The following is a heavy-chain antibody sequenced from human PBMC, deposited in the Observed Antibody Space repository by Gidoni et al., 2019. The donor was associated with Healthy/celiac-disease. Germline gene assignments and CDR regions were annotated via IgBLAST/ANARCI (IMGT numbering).Heavy chain of an antibody. CDR1: GFTFSSYS. V-gene: IGHV3-21*01. CDR2: ISSSSSYI. Sequence: EVQLVESGGGLVKPGGSLRLSCAASGFTFSSYSMNWVRQAPGKGLEWVSSISSSSSYIYYADPVKGRFTISRDNAKNSLYLQMNSLRAEDTAVYYCARDSRAWFGELLNYYYYGMDVWGQGTTVTVSS. D-gene: IGHD3-10*01. J-gene: IGHJ6*02. CDR3: ARDSRAWFGELLNYYYYGMDV.